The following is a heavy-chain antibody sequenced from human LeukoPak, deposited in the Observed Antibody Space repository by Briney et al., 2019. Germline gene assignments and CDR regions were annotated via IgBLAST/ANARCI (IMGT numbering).Heavy chain of an antibody. Sequence: SETLSLTCAVYGGSFSDYYWTWIRQPPGQGLEWIGEINHSGSTNYNPSLKSRVTISVDTSKNQFSLKLSSVTAADTAVYYCARGGGGTGGYSYGYWGQGTQVTVSS. J-gene: IGHJ4*02. CDR3: ARGGGGTGGYSYGY. CDR2: INHSGST. CDR1: GGSFSDYY. D-gene: IGHD2-21*01. V-gene: IGHV4-34*01.